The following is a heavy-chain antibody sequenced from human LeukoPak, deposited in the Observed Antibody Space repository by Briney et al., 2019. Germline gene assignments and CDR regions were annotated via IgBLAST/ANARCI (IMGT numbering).Heavy chain of an antibody. CDR3: TTYYIGAFDI. J-gene: IGHJ3*02. CDR2: IKSKTDGETT. D-gene: IGHD3-9*01. CDR1: GFTFSNAW. V-gene: IGHV3-15*07. Sequence: GGSLRLSCAASGFTFSNAWMNWVRQAPGKGLEWVGRIKSKTDGETTDYAAPVKGRFTISRDDSKNTLYLQMNSLKTEDTAVYYCTTYYIGAFDIWGQGTMVTVSS.